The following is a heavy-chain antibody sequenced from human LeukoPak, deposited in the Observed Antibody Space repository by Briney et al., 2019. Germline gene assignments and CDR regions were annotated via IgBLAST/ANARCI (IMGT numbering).Heavy chain of an antibody. J-gene: IGHJ4*02. CDR1: GFTFGDYA. Sequence: GGSLRLSCTASGFTFGDYAMSWARQAPGQGLEWLGFIRSKVYGETTEYAASVKGRFTVSRDDSNSLAYLQMNSLQTEDTAVYYCTRLVSYLDYWGQGTLVT. CDR2: IRSKVYGETT. V-gene: IGHV3-49*04. CDR3: TRLVSYLDY. D-gene: IGHD6-6*01.